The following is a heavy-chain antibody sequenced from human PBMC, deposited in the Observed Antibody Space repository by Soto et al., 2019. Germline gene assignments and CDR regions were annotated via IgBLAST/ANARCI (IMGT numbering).Heavy chain of an antibody. CDR1: GFTFSSFA. D-gene: IGHD2-2*01. J-gene: IGHJ3*02. CDR3: AKEGSGSSTSSAELGVDALDI. CDR2: ISGRGSST. V-gene: IGHV3-23*01. Sequence: EVQLLESGGGLVQPGGSLRLSCAASGFTFSSFAMSWVRQAPAKGLEWVSAISGRGSSTYYADSVKGRFTISRDNSRNTLYLQMNSLRADDKAVYYCAKEGSGSSTSSAELGVDALDIWGQGTVVTVSS.